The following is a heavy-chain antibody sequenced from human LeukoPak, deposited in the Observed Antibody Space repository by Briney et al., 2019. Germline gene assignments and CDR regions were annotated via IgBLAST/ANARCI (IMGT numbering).Heavy chain of an antibody. Sequence: SETLSLTCTVSGGSISSGDYYWSWIRQPPGKGLEWIRYIYYSGSTYYNPSLKSRVTISVDTSKNQFSLKLGSVTAADTAVYYCARDGTTAIFDYWGQGTLVTVSS. V-gene: IGHV4-30-4*01. D-gene: IGHD2/OR15-2a*01. J-gene: IGHJ4*02. CDR2: IYYSGST. CDR1: GGSISSGDYY. CDR3: ARDGTTAIFDY.